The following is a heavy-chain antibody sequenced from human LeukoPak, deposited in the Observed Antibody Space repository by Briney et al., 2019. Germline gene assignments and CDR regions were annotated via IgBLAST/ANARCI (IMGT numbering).Heavy chain of an antibody. D-gene: IGHD6-13*01. CDR2: IYYSGST. Sequence: SETLSLTCTVSGGSISSYYWSWVRQPPGKGLEWIGYIYYSGSTNYNPSLKSRVTISVDTSKNQFSLKLSSVTAADTAVYYCARDRADPGSSWQYYYYYYGMDVWGQGTTVTVSS. CDR1: GGSISSYY. CDR3: ARDRADPGSSWQYYYYYYGMDV. J-gene: IGHJ6*02. V-gene: IGHV4-59*01.